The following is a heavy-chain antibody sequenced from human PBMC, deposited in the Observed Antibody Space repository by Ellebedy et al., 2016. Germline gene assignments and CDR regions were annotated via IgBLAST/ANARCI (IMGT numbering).Heavy chain of an antibody. CDR2: ISGGGDSR. J-gene: IGHJ6*02. Sequence: GGSLRLXXAVSGLPFSTFFMSWVRRAPGKGLEWVSTISGGGDSRYFADSVKGRFTISRDNSKNTLYLQMNSLRSDDTAVYYCARGGFCGGGTCYLFDPWGQGTTVTVSS. CDR1: GLPFSTFF. V-gene: IGHV3-23*01. D-gene: IGHD2-15*01. CDR3: ARGGFCGGGTCYLFDP.